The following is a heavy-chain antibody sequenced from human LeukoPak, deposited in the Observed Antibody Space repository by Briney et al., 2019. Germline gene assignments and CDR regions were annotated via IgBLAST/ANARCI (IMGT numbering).Heavy chain of an antibody. V-gene: IGHV3-23*01. CDR2: IFPSGGEI. D-gene: IGHD2/OR15-2a*01. J-gene: IGHJ4*02. Sequence: GWSLRLSCEASGFTFSTFAMIWVRQPPGKGLEWVSSIFPSGGEIHYADSVRGRFTISRDNSKSTLPLQMNSLRAEDTAIYYCATYRQVLLPFESWGQGTLVTVSS. CDR3: ATYRQVLLPFES. CDR1: GFTFSTFA.